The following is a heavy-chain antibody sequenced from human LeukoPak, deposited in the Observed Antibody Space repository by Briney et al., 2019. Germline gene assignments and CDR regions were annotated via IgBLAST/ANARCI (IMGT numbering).Heavy chain of an antibody. V-gene: IGHV4-4*07. J-gene: IGHJ5*02. Sequence: SETLSLTCTDPGGSISYNYWSWIRQPAGKGLEWIGRVYSSGSANYNPSLMSRVTTSVDTSKILYFLNRSSVSAAYNAGYYSSRDREVGANWGYVWFDLWGEGTLVTVS. CDR2: VYSSGSA. CDR1: GGSISYNY. D-gene: IGHD7-27*01. CDR3: SRDREVGANWGYVWFDL.